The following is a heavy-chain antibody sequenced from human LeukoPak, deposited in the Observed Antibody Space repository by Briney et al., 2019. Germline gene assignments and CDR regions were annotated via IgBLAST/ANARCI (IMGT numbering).Heavy chain of an antibody. CDR2: IYTSGST. J-gene: IGHJ4*02. V-gene: IGHV4-61*02. CDR1: GGSISSGSYY. CDR3: ARGVVIAPQTFDY. D-gene: IGHD2-21*01. Sequence: PSESLSLTCTVSGGSISSGSYYWSWIRQPAGKGLEWIGRIYTSGSTNYNPSLKSRVTISVDTSKNQFSLELSSVTAADTAVYYCARGVVIAPQTFDYWGQGTLVTVSS.